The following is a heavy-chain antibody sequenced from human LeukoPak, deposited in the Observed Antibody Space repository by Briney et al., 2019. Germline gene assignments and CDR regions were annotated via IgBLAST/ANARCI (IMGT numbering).Heavy chain of an antibody. CDR1: GYTFTSYG. J-gene: IGHJ6*03. CDR2: ISAYNGNT. Sequence: ASVKVSCKASGYTFTSYGISWVRQAPGQGLEWMGWISAYNGNTNYAQKLQGRVAMTTDTSTSTAYMELRSLRSDDTAVYYCATGIWSGYYYCYYMDVWGKGTTVTVSS. V-gene: IGHV1-18*01. CDR3: ATGIWSGYYYCYYMDV. D-gene: IGHD3-3*01.